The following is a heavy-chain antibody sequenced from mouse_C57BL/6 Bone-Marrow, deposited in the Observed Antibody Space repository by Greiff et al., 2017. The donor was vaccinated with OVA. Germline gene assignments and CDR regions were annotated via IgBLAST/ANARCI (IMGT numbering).Heavy chain of an antibody. CDR3: ARDRDSNYHFSYAMDY. V-gene: IGHV3-6*01. J-gene: IGHJ4*01. Sequence: EVKLMESGPGLVKPSQSLSLTCSVTGYSITSGYYWNWIRQFPGNKLEWMGYISYDGSNNYNPSLKNRISITRDTSKNQFFLKLNSVTTEDTATYYCARDRDSNYHFSYAMDYWGQGTSVTVSS. D-gene: IGHD2-5*01. CDR2: ISYDGSN. CDR1: GYSITSGYY.